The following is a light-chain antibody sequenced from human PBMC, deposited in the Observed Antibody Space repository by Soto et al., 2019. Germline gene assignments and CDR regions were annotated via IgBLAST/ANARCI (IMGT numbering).Light chain of an antibody. CDR1: QSVDSN. CDR3: QQYNDWRPLT. Sequence: ERVMTQSPATLSVSPGERATLSCRASQSVDSNLAWYQQRPGQAPRLLIYGASTRASGIPVRFSGSGSGTEFTLTISSLQSEDFAVYYCQQYNDWRPLTFGGGTKVEIK. V-gene: IGKV3-15*01. CDR2: GAS. J-gene: IGKJ4*01.